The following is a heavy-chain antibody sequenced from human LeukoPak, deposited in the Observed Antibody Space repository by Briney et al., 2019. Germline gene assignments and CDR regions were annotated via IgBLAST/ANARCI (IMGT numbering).Heavy chain of an antibody. CDR3: ARDNWNYGSSMDV. V-gene: IGHV4-59*01. D-gene: IGHD1-7*01. J-gene: IGHJ6*02. CDR2: IYYSGST. Sequence: SETLSLTCTVSGGSISSYYWSWIRQPPGKGLEWIGYIYYSGSTNYNPSLKSRVTISVDTSKNHFSLKLSSVTAADTAVYYCARDNWNYGSSMDVWGQGTTVTVSS. CDR1: GGSISSYY.